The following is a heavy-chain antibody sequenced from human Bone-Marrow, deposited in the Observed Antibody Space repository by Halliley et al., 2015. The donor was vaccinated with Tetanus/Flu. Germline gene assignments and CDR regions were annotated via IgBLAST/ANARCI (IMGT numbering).Heavy chain of an antibody. V-gene: IGHV3-7*01. J-gene: IGHJ4*02. D-gene: IGHD6-19*01. Sequence: SLRLSCTASGVTASRYYMSWVRQAPGKGLEWVANIEKDGSEENYLDSVKGRFTISRDNAKNSVYLQMNSLRVEDTAAYYCARGSGWTSEYWGQGTLVTVSP. CDR3: ARGSGWTSEY. CDR1: GVTASRYY. CDR2: IEKDGSEE.